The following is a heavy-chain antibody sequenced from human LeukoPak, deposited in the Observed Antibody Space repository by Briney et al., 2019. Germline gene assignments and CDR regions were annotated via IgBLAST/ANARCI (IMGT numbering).Heavy chain of an antibody. J-gene: IGHJ6*03. Sequence: PSETLSLTCTVSGGSISIYYLSWIRQPPGKGLECMGYIYYSGSTNYNPSLKGRVTISVHTSKNQFSLKLSSVTAGDTAVYYCARVQKVLQEGYYYYMDVWGKGTTVTVSS. CDR3: ARVQKVLQEGYYYYMDV. CDR2: IYYSGST. CDR1: GGSISIYY. D-gene: IGHD3-10*01. V-gene: IGHV4-59*01.